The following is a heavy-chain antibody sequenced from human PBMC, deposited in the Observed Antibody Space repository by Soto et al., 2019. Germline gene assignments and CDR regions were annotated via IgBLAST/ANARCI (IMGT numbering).Heavy chain of an antibody. D-gene: IGHD2-15*01. CDR3: ATDSRGGSCYLCLWSGRVPYYYYGMDV. CDR2: FDPEDGET. J-gene: IGHJ6*02. V-gene: IGHV1-24*01. CDR1: GYTLTELS. Sequence: QVQLVQSGAEVKKPGASVKVSCKVSGYTLTELSMHWVRQAPGKGLEWMGGFDPEDGETIYAQKFQGRVTMTEDTSTDTAYMELSSLRSEDTAVYYCATDSRGGSCYLCLWSGRVPYYYYGMDVWGQGTTVTVSS.